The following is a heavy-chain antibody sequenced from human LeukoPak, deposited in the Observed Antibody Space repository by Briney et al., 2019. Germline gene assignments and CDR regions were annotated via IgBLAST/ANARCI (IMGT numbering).Heavy chain of an antibody. CDR2: ISFDESNK. CDR1: GFTFNSYG. D-gene: IGHD1-26*01. V-gene: IGHV3-30*18. Sequence: GGSLRLSCAASGFTFNSYGMHWVRQAPGKGLEWVAIISFDESNKYYADSVKGRFTISRDNSKNTLFLQMTSLRAEDTAVYYCAKHPGDFTGIVNYYYMDLWGKGTTVTVSS. J-gene: IGHJ6*03. CDR3: AKHPGDFTGIVNYYYMDL.